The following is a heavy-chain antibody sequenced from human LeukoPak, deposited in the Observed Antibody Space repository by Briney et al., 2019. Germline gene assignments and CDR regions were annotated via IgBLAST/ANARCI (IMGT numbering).Heavy chain of an antibody. CDR2: ISGSGGST. D-gene: IGHD4-17*01. J-gene: IGHJ3*02. CDR3: AKSPSKVTTSSGFDI. CDR1: GFTFSNYA. V-gene: IGHV3-23*01. Sequence: GGSLRLSCAASGFTFSNYAMSWVRQAPGKGLERVSAISGSGGSTYYADSVKGRFTISRDNSKNTLYLQMNSLRAEDTAVYYCAKSPSKVTTSSGFDIWGQGTMVTVSS.